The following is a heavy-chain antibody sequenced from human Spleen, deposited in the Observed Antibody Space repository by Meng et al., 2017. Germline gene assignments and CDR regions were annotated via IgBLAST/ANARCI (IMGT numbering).Heavy chain of an antibody. CDR3: ASWIYSCGWQ. CDR1: GGSTSSIDW. CDR2: IYHGGDT. J-gene: IGHJ4*02. Sequence: HRQGSGPGLGRPSGTLSLTCVVSGGSTSSIDWWSWVRQPPGKGLEWIGEIYHGGDTNYNPSLKSRVTIAIDRSKNQFSLKLSSVTAADTAVYYCASWIYSCGWQWGQGTLVTVSS. D-gene: IGHD6-19*01. V-gene: IGHV4/OR15-8*02.